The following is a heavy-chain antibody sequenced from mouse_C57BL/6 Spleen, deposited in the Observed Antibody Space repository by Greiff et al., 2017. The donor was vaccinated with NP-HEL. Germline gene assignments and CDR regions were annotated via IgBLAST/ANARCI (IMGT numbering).Heavy chain of an antibody. V-gene: IGHV1-18*01. J-gene: IGHJ3*01. CDR2: INPNNGGT. Sequence: EVQLQQSGPELVKPGASVKIPCKASGYTFTDYNLDWVKQSHGKSLEWIGVINPNNGGTIYNQKFKGKATLTVDKSSSTAYMELRSLTSEDTAVYYCARKGYGSSFAYWGQGTLVTVSA. CDR3: ARKGYGSSFAY. CDR1: GYTFTDYN. D-gene: IGHD1-1*01.